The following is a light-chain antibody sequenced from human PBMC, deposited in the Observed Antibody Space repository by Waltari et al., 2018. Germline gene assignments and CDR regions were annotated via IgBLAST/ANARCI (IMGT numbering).Light chain of an antibody. Sequence: QSVLTQPPSASGTPGQRVTIPSSGRSSNIGRHSVNWYQQLPGTAPKLLIYGNYQRPSGVPDRVAGSKSGTSASLAISGLQSEDEADYYCAAWDDSLNGVVFGGGTKLTV. CDR3: AAWDDSLNGVV. V-gene: IGLV1-44*01. CDR1: SSNIGRHS. J-gene: IGLJ2*01. CDR2: GNY.